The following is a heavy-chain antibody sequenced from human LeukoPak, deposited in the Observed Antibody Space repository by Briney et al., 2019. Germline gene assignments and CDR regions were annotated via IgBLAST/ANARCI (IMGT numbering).Heavy chain of an antibody. D-gene: IGHD2-2*01. CDR1: GYIFTNCG. J-gene: IGHJ6*02. V-gene: IGHV1-18*01. Sequence: GASVKVSCKASGYIFTNCGISWVRQAPGQGLEWMGWISAYNGNANYGQKLQGRVTMTTDTSTSTAYMELRSLRSDDTAVYYCARKKMQYQLLNYYNGLDVWGQGTTVTVSS. CDR2: ISAYNGNA. CDR3: ARKKMQYQLLNYYNGLDV.